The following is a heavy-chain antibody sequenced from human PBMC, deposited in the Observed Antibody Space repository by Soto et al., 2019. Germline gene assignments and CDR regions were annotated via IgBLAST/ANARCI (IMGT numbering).Heavy chain of an antibody. CDR2: INHSGST. CDR3: ARGTYDVWSGYYYPSHFYFDY. Sequence: PSETLSLTCAVYGGSFSGYYWSWIRQPPGKGLEWIGEINHSGSTNYNPSLKSRVTISVDTSKNQFSLKLSSVTAADTAVYYCARGTYDVWSGYYYPSHFYFDYWGQGTLVTVSS. CDR1: GGSFSGYY. D-gene: IGHD3-3*01. J-gene: IGHJ4*02. V-gene: IGHV4-34*01.